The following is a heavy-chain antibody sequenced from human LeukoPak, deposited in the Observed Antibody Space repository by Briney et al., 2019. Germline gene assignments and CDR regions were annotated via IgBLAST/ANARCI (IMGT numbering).Heavy chain of an antibody. Sequence: GGSLRLSCAASGFTVRSNYMSWVRQAPGKGLEWVSVIYSGGSTYYADSVKGRFTISRDNSKNTLYLQVNSLRAEDTAVYFCAKTYSSGWYYFDYWGQGNLVTVSS. CDR2: IYSGGST. V-gene: IGHV3-53*01. CDR1: GFTVRSNY. D-gene: IGHD6-19*01. J-gene: IGHJ4*02. CDR3: AKTYSSGWYYFDY.